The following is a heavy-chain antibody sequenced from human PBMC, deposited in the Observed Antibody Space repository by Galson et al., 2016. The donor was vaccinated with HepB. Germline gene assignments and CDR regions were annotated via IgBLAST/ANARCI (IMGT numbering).Heavy chain of an antibody. CDR3: AKDRGNLNYYHHYGMDV. D-gene: IGHD4-23*01. V-gene: IGHV3-9*01. CDR2: ITWNSRKT. J-gene: IGHJ6*02. Sequence: SLRLSCAASGFIFDDYAMFWVRQVPGKGLEWVSSITWNSRKTDYADSVKGRFTISRDNAKNSVNLHMNSLRPEDTAPYYCAKDRGNLNYYHHYGMDVWGQGTTVTVSS. CDR1: GFIFDDYA.